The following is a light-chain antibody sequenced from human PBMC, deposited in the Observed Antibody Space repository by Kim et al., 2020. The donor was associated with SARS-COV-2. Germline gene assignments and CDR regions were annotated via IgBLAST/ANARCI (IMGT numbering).Light chain of an antibody. CDR2: AAS. J-gene: IGKJ4*01. CDR1: EAIGNY. CDR3: LQHNVYPLT. V-gene: IGKV1-17*03. Sequence: SASVGDNVIITGQASEAIGNYLVWFQQKPGKGPKRLIYAASTVESGVPSRFSGSGSGTEFTLTISSLQPEDSATYFCLQHNVYPLTFGGGTKLEI.